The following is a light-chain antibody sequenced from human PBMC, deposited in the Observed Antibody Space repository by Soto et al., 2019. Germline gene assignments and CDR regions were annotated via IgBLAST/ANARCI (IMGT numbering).Light chain of an antibody. CDR2: GNN. V-gene: IGLV1-40*01. CDR1: SSNIGAGYD. Sequence: QLVLTQPPSVSGAPGQRVTISCTGSSSNIGAGYDVHWYQQLPGTAPKLLIYGNNNRPSGVPDRFSGSKSGTSASLAITGLQAEDEADYYCQSYDSSPSGYVVFGGGTKLTVL. CDR3: QSYDSSPSGYVV. J-gene: IGLJ2*01.